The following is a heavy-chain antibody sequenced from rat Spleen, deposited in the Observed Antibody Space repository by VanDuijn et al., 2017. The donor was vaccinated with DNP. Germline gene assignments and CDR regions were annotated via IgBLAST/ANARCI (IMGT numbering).Heavy chain of an antibody. V-gene: IGHV5-31*01. J-gene: IGHJ2*01. CDR3: ASIIAGIGYFDY. CDR2: IPYSGGTT. CDR1: GFTFNNYW. D-gene: IGHD1-4*01. Sequence: EVQLVESGGDLVQPGRSLKLSCEASGFTFNNYWMAWIRQVPGRRLEWVASIPYSGGTTYYPDSVKGRFTISRDNAKSTLYLQMDSLRSDDTATYHCASIIAGIGYFDYWGQGVMVTVSS.